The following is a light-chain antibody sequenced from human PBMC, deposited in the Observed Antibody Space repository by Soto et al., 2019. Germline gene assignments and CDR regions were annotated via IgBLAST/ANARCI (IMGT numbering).Light chain of an antibody. J-gene: IGKJ1*01. CDR1: QSVLYSSNNKNY. CDR3: QQYYTTPWT. CDR2: WAS. V-gene: IGKV4-1*01. Sequence: DIVMTQSPDSLAVSLGERATINCKSSQSVLYSSNNKNYLAWYQQKPGQPPKLLIYWASTRESGVPDRIRGSGSGTDFTLTISSLQAEDVAVYYCQQYYTTPWTFGQGTKVDIK.